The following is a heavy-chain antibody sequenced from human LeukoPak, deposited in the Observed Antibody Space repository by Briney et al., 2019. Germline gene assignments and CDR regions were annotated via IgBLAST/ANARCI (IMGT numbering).Heavy chain of an antibody. D-gene: IGHD2-2*01. Sequence: GGSLRLSCAASGFSFSSFGMFWVRQAPGKGLEWVAFIHYDGTDKYYADSVKGRFTISRDNSKNTLYLQMNSLRAEDTAVYYCTHGSMYQLDYWGQGTLVTVSS. CDR1: GFSFSSFG. J-gene: IGHJ4*02. CDR2: IHYDGTDK. CDR3: THGSMYQLDY. V-gene: IGHV3-30*02.